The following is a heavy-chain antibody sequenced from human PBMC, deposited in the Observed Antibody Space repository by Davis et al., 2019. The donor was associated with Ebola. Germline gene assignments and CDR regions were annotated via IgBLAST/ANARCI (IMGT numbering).Heavy chain of an antibody. CDR3: SREVVPATMIDYYYGMDV. D-gene: IGHD2-2*01. CDR1: GFTFSSYY. V-gene: IGHV3-21*06. Sequence: PGGSLRLSCAASGFTFSSYYLNWVRQAPGKGLEWVSSISRTSSDKYYADSVKGRFTIFRDNAKNSMYLQMNSLRAEDSAVYFCSREVVPATMIDYYYGMDVWGQGTTVTVSS. CDR2: ISRTSSDK. J-gene: IGHJ6*02.